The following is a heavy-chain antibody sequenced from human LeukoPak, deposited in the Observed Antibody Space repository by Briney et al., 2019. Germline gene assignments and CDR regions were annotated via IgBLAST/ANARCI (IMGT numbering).Heavy chain of an antibody. D-gene: IGHD6-13*01. CDR3: ARDPYSSSSGSGDY. V-gene: IGHV3-33*01. J-gene: IGHJ4*02. Sequence: GGSLRLSCEASGFSFRSYAMHWVRQAPGKGLDWVAVIWPDGSQTYYADSVKGRFTISRDNARNTLFLQMNSLRAEDTAVYYCARDPYSSSSGSGDYWGQGTLVTVSS. CDR1: GFSFRSYA. CDR2: IWPDGSQT.